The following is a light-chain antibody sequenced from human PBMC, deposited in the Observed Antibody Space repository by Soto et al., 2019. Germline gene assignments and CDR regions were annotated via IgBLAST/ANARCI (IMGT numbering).Light chain of an antibody. Sequence: DIQMTQSPSTLSASVGDRVTITCRASQNIERWLAWYQQKPGKAPKLLIYDASSLETGVPARFSGSGSGTEFTLTISSLRPDDFATYYCQQYNSYSRTFGQGTKVDIK. J-gene: IGKJ1*01. CDR2: DAS. CDR1: QNIERW. V-gene: IGKV1-5*01. CDR3: QQYNSYSRT.